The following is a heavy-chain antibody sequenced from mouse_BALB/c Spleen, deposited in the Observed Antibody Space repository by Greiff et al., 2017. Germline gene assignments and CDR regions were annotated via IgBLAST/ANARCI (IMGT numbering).Heavy chain of an antibody. CDR2: ISSGSSTI. CDR1: GFTFSSFG. J-gene: IGHJ3*01. CDR3: ARPYYGNSWFAY. V-gene: IGHV5-17*02. Sequence: EVKVVESGGGLVQPGGSRKLSCAASGFTFSSFGMHWVRQAPEKGLEWVAYISSGSSTIYYADTVKGRFTISRDNPKNTLFLQMTSLRSEDTAMYYCARPYYGNSWFAYWGQGTLVTVSA. D-gene: IGHD2-1*01.